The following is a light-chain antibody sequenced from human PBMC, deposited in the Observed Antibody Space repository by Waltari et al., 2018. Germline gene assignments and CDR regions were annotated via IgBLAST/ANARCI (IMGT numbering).Light chain of an antibody. J-gene: IGKJ1*01. CDR2: AAS. V-gene: IGKV1-12*01. CDR3: QQSNSFPQT. Sequence: DIQMTQFPSSVSASVGDRVTITCRASQGIGSWIACYQQKPGKAPKLLIYAASSWQSGVPSRFSGSGSGTDFTLTVNSLQPEDFATYYCQQSNSFPQTFGQGTKVEIK. CDR1: QGIGSW.